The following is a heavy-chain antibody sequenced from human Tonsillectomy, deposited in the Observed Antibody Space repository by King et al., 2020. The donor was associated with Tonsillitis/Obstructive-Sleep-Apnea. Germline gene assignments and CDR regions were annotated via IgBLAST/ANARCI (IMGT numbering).Heavy chain of an antibody. CDR3: ARQWGSSWNQFDY. Sequence: VQLVESGAEVKKPGESLKISCKGSGYSFPNYWIGWVRQMPGRGLEWMGVIYPGDSDTRYSPSFQGQVTISADKSISTAYLQWSSLKASDIAMCYCARQWGSSWNQFDYWGQGALVTVSS. J-gene: IGHJ4*02. D-gene: IGHD6-13*01. V-gene: IGHV5-51*01. CDR1: GYSFPNYW. CDR2: IYPGDSDT.